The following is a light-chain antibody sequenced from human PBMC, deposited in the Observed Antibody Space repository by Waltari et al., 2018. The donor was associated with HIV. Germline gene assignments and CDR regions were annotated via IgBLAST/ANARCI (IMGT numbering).Light chain of an antibody. Sequence: QVVLTQSPSASASLGASVKLTSTLSSGHSSYAIACHQQQPEKGPRYLMKLKSDGSHTKGDGIPDRFSGSSSGAERYLTISSLQSEDEADYYCQTWDTGIRVFGFGTKVTVL. CDR2: LKSDGSH. V-gene: IGLV4-69*02. CDR3: QTWDTGIRV. CDR1: SGHSSYA. J-gene: IGLJ1*01.